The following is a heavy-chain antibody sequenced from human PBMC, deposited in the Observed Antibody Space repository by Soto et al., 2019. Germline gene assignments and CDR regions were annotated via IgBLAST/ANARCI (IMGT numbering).Heavy chain of an antibody. CDR1: GGTFSSYV. Sequence: QVQLVQSGAEVKKPGSSVKVSCKASGGTFSSYVISWVRQAPGQGLEWMGGIIPIFGSSNYAQRFQGRVTITADESTSTAYMELSSLKSEDPAVYYCARFLPGSGAHVWGQGTTVTVSS. D-gene: IGHD1-26*01. J-gene: IGHJ6*02. V-gene: IGHV1-69*12. CDR3: ARFLPGSGAHV. CDR2: IIPIFGSS.